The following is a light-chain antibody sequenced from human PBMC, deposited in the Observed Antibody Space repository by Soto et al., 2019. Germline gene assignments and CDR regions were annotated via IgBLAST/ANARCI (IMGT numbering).Light chain of an antibody. CDR1: QRLSTW. CDR3: LQYNSYWT. J-gene: IGKJ1*01. V-gene: IGKV1-5*01. Sequence: DIQMTQSPSTVSASVGDRVTISCRASQRLSTWLAWFQQKPGEAPKLLIYDASTLETGVPSRFSGSGSGTEFTLTISSLQPDDFAAYYCLQYNSYWTFGQGTKVEI. CDR2: DAS.